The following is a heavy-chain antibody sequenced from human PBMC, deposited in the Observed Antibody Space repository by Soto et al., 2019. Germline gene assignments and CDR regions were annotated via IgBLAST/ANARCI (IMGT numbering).Heavy chain of an antibody. CDR3: VRKYPGTRPFDY. CDR1: GFTFNSYA. J-gene: IGHJ4*03. D-gene: IGHD2-2*01. Sequence: GGSLRLSCAASGFTFNSYAMDWVRQAPGKGLAWVSAIGTDGNTYYANSVKGRFTISRDNSRTTLYLQMNSLRVEDTALYYCVRKYPGTRPFDYWGQGTLVTVSS. V-gene: IGHV3-23*01. CDR2: IGTDGNT.